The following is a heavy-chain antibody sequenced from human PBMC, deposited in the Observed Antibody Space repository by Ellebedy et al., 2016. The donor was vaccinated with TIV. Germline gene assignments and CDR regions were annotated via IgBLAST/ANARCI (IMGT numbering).Heavy chain of an antibody. D-gene: IGHD6-19*01. J-gene: IGHJ5*02. CDR2: INPSGGST. CDR1: GYTFTSYY. V-gene: IGHV1-46*01. Sequence: ASVKVSXXASGYTFTSYYMHWVRQAPGQGLEWMGIINPSGGSTSYAQKFQGRVTMTRDTSTSTVYMELSSLRSEDTAVYYCARSVAGPTGWFDPWGQGTLVTVSS. CDR3: ARSVAGPTGWFDP.